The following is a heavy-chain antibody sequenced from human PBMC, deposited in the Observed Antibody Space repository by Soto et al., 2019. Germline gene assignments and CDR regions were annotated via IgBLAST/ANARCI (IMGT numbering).Heavy chain of an antibody. CDR2: IYHSGST. Sequence: SETLSLTCAVSGGSISSSNWWSWVRQPPGKGLEWIGEIYHSGSTNYNPSLKSRVTISVDKSKNQFSLKLSSVTAADTAVYYCARVLWFGELLSPSYYYYGMDVWGQGTTVTVSS. CDR3: ARVLWFGELLSPSYYYYGMDV. V-gene: IGHV4-4*02. CDR1: GGSISSSNW. D-gene: IGHD3-10*01. J-gene: IGHJ6*02.